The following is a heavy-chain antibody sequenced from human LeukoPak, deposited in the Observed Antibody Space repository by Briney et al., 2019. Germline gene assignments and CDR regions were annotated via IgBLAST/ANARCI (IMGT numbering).Heavy chain of an antibody. V-gene: IGHV3-15*01. Sequence: GGSLRLSCAASGFTFSNAWMSWVRQAPGKGLEWVGRIKSKTDGGTTDYAAPVKGRFTISRDDSKNTLYLQMNSLKTEDTAVYYCTTDQYYYDSSGYYMWTIDYWGQGTLVTVSS. J-gene: IGHJ4*02. CDR2: IKSKTDGGTT. D-gene: IGHD3-22*01. CDR3: TTDQYYYDSSGYYMWTIDY. CDR1: GFTFSNAW.